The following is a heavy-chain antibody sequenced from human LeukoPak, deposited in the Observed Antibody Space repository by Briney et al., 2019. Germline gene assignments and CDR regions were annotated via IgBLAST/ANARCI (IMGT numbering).Heavy chain of an antibody. V-gene: IGHV4-59*08. Sequence: SETLSLTCTVSGGSISSYYWSWIRQPPGKGLEWIGYIYYSGSTNYNPSLKSRVTISVDTSKNQFSLKLSTVTAADTAVYYCARQYSSGWPYYFDYWGQGTLVTVSS. CDR1: GGSISSYY. CDR2: IYYSGST. D-gene: IGHD6-19*01. CDR3: ARQYSSGWPYYFDY. J-gene: IGHJ4*02.